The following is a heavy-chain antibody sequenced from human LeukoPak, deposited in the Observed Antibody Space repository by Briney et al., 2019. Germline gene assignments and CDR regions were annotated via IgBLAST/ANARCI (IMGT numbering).Heavy chain of an antibody. D-gene: IGHD4-17*01. V-gene: IGHV3-53*04. CDR2: IYSGGST. CDR3: ARADYGDTTFGAFDI. J-gene: IGHJ3*02. Sequence: GGSLRLSCAASGFTFDDYGMSWVRQAPGKGLEWVSVIYSGGSTYYADSVKGRFTISRHNSKNTLYLQMNSLRAEDTAVYYCARADYGDTTFGAFDIWGQGTMVTVSS. CDR1: GFTFDDYG.